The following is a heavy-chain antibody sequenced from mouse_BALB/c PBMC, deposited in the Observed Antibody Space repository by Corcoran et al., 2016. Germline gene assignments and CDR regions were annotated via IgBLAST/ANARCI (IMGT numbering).Heavy chain of an antibody. D-gene: IGHD1-1*01. V-gene: IGHV1-18*01. CDR3: AVYYGSSYWYVYV. J-gene: IGHJ1*01. CDR2: INPYNGGT. Sequence: EVQLQQSGPELVKPGASMKISCKASGYSFTGYTMNWVKQSHGKNLEWIGLINPYNGGTSCNQKFKGKATLTVDKSSSTSYMELLSLTSEDAAVYYVAVYYGSSYWYVYVGGAGIAVTVSS. CDR1: GYSFTGYT.